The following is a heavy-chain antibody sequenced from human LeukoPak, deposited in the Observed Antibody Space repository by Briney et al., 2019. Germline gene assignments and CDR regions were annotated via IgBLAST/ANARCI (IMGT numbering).Heavy chain of an antibody. V-gene: IGHV3-30*02. D-gene: IGHD5-18*01. CDR1: GFTFSTYA. J-gene: IGHJ2*01. CDR2: IRYDGTNK. Sequence: GGSLRLSCAASGFTFSTYAMHWVRQAPGKGLEWVACIRYDGTNKYYADSAKGRFTISRDNSKNTLYLQMNSLRAEDTAVYYCAKDTASSWWYFDLWGRGTLVTVSS. CDR3: AKDTASSWWYFDL.